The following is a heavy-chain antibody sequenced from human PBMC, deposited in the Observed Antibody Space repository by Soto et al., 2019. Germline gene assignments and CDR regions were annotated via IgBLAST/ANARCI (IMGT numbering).Heavy chain of an antibody. CDR2: ISAYNGNT. D-gene: IGHD6-13*01. J-gene: IGHJ4*02. Sequence: QVQLVQSGAEVKKPGASEKVSCKASGYTFSSYCISWVRQAPGQGLEWMGWISAYNGNTKYAQKLQGRVTMTTDTSRSKADMELRSLRSDDTAVYYCSRDLGQQLFDYWGQGTLVTVSS. CDR1: GYTFSSYC. CDR3: SRDLGQQLFDY. V-gene: IGHV1-18*01.